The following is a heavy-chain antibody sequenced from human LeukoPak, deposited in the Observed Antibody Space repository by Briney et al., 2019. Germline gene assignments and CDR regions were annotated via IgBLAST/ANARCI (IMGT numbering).Heavy chain of an antibody. CDR2: ISYDGSKK. J-gene: IGHJ4*02. CDR3: ARDRGYSGYDPPHFDY. D-gene: IGHD5-12*01. CDR1: GFTFSSYA. V-gene: IGHV3-30-3*01. Sequence: GGSLRLSCAASGFTFSSYAMHWVRQAPGKGLEWVAVISYDGSKKYYADSVKGRFTISRDNSKNTLYLQMNSLRAEDTAVYYCARDRGYSGYDPPHFDYWGQGTLVTVSS.